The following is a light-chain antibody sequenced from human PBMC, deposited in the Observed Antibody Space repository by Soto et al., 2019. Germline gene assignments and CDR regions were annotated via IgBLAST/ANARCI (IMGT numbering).Light chain of an antibody. V-gene: IGKV1-39*01. CDR3: QQSYSTSWT. CDR1: QSISSY. J-gene: IGKJ1*01. CDR2: AAS. Sequence: EIQMTHRPSSLYTSIAERVIITCGASQSISSYLNWYQQKPGKAPKLLIYAASSLQSGVPSRFSGSGSGTDFTLTISSLQPEDFATYYCQQSYSTSWTFGQGTKVDIK.